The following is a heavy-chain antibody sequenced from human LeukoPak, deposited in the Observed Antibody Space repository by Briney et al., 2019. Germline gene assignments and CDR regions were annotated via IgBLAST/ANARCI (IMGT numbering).Heavy chain of an antibody. J-gene: IGHJ4*02. Sequence: PGGSLRLSCAASGFTFSSYAMHWVRQAPGKGLEWVAVISYDGSNKYYADSVKGRFTISRDNSKNTLYLQMNSLRAEDTAVYYCARDRYSYGYSWFGDLLLFDYWGQGTLVTVSS. D-gene: IGHD5-18*01. V-gene: IGHV3-30*04. CDR2: ISYDGSNK. CDR3: ARDRYSYGYSWFGDLLLFDY. CDR1: GFTFSSYA.